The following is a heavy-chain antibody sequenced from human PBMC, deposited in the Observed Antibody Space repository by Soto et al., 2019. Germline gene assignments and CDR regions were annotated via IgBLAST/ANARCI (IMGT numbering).Heavy chain of an antibody. Sequence: PGESLKISCKASGFTFTDYWIGWLRQMPGKGLEWMGIIFPDDSDTKYSPSFQGQVIISADRSITTAYLQMSSLKASDTAMYYCARTSAAGKYYYGMDVWGQGTTVTVSS. D-gene: IGHD6-13*01. CDR2: IFPDDSDT. CDR1: GFTFTDYW. J-gene: IGHJ6*02. V-gene: IGHV5-51*01. CDR3: ARTSAAGKYYYGMDV.